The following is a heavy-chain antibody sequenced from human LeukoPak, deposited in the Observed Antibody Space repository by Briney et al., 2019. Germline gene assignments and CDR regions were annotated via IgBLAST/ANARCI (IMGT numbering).Heavy chain of an antibody. V-gene: IGHV3-43*02. CDR1: GFTFDDYA. CDR2: ISGDGGST. J-gene: IGHJ6*02. Sequence: GGSLRLSCAVSGFTFDDYAMHWVRQAPGKGLEWVSLISGDGGSTYYADSVKGRFTISRDNSKNSLYLQMNSLRTEDTALYYCAKEYGSGYSTYGMDVWGQGTTVTVSS. CDR3: AKEYGSGYSTYGMDV. D-gene: IGHD3-10*01.